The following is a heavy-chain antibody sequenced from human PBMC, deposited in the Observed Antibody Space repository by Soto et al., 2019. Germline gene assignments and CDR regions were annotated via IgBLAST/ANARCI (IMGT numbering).Heavy chain of an antibody. CDR3: AKDYASTWYWYFDP. Sequence: VGSLRLSCAASGFSFSNFAMSWVRQAPGTGPEWVSSISGSGDKTYYLDSVKGRFTISRDNSKNTLYLHMNSLGAEDTAVYFCAKDYASTWYWYFDPWGQGTLVTVSS. V-gene: IGHV3-23*01. CDR2: ISGSGDKT. CDR1: GFSFSNFA. D-gene: IGHD6-13*01. J-gene: IGHJ5*02.